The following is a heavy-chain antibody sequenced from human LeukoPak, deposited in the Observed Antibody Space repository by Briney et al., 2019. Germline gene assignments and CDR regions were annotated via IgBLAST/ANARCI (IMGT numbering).Heavy chain of an antibody. J-gene: IGHJ6*03. CDR1: GGTFSSYA. D-gene: IGHD2-2*01. V-gene: IGHV1-69*13. CDR2: IIPIFGTA. Sequence: SVKVSCKASGGTFSSYAISWVRQAPGQGLEWMGGIIPIFGTANYAQKFQGRVTITADESTSTAYMELSSLRSEDTAVYYCASPYCSSTSCYSYYYYMDVWGKGITVTVSS. CDR3: ASPYCSSTSCYSYYYYMDV.